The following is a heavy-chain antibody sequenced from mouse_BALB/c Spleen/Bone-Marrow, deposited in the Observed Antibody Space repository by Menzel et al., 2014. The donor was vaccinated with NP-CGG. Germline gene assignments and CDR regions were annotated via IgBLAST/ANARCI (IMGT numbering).Heavy chain of an antibody. CDR3: ARGIYYDSTWFAY. D-gene: IGHD2-4*01. Sequence: QVQLQQSGPELVRPGVSVKISCKGSGYTFTDYAMHRVKQSHAKSLEWIGVISTYSGNTNYNQKFKGKATMTVDKSSSTAYMEPARLTSEDSAIYYCARGIYYDSTWFAYWGQGTLVTVSA. CDR2: ISTYSGNT. CDR1: GYTFTDYA. J-gene: IGHJ3*01. V-gene: IGHV1S137*01.